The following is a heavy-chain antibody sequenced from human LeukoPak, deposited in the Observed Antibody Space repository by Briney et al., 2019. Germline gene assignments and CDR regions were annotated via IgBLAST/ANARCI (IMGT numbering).Heavy chain of an antibody. J-gene: IGHJ4*02. CDR3: ARAVTMVRGVITNYFDY. D-gene: IGHD3-10*01. V-gene: IGHV3-30*01. Sequence: DSVKGRFTISRDNSKNTLYLQMNSLRAEDTAVYYCARAVTMVRGVITNYFDYWGQGTLVTVSS.